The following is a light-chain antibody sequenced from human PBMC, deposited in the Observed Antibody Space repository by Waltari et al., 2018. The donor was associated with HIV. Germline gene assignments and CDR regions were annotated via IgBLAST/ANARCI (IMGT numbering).Light chain of an antibody. CDR3: HSRDSSGSHVV. J-gene: IGLJ2*01. CDR1: ISRSYY. CDR2: GKN. V-gene: IGLV3-19*01. Sequence: SSELTQDPSVSVALGQTVRTPCQGDISRSYYASWYKQQSGQAPGVVVCGKNYRPSGIPARFSGSSSGNTATLTITGAQADDEADYYCHSRDSSGSHVVFGGGTKVTVL.